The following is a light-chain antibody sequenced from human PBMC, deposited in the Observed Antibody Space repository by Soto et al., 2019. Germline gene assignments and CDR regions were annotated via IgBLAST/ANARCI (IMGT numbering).Light chain of an antibody. CDR3: QSLGTGIQV. CDR1: SGHSTYA. J-gene: IGLJ3*02. Sequence: QAVVTQSPSASASLGASVKLTCTLSSGHSTYAIAWHQQQSEKGPRFLMKINYDGTHSKGDGFFDRFSGSSSGAERQLTISRLQSEDEADYYCQSLGTGIQVFGGGTKLTVL. V-gene: IGLV4-69*01. CDR2: INYDGTH.